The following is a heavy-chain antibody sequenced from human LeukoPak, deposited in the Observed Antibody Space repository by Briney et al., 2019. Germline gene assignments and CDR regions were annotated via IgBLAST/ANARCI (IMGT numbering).Heavy chain of an antibody. CDR2: VSAYNGNT. J-gene: IGHJ6*03. CDR1: GYTFTSYG. Sequence: GASVKVSCKASGYTFTSYGISWVRQAPGQGLEWMGWVSAYNGNTNYAQKLQGRVTMTTDTSTSTAYMELRSLRSDDTAVYYCARLERQLGYDYSNYAGLQIYYYYMDVWGKGTTVTVSS. V-gene: IGHV1-18*01. D-gene: IGHD4-11*01. CDR3: ARLERQLGYDYSNYAGLQIYYYYMDV.